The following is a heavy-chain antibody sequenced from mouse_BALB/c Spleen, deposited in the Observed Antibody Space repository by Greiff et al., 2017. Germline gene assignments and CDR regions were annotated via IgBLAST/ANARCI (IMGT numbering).Heavy chain of an antibody. D-gene: IGHD2-1*01. J-gene: IGHJ4*01. CDR3: NAGNYGAMDY. CDR1: GFNIKDYY. CDR2: IDPENGDT. Sequence: EVQLQESGAELVRSGASVKLSCTASGFNIKDYYMHWVKQRPEQGLEWIGWIDPENGDTEYAPKFQGKATMTADTSSNAAYLQLSSLTSEDTAVYYCNAGNYGAMDYWGQGTSVTVSS. V-gene: IGHV14-4*02.